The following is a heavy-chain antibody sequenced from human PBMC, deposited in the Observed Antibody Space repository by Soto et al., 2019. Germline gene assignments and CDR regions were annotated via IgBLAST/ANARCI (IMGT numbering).Heavy chain of an antibody. CDR2: ISGSGGST. CDR1: GFTFSSYA. D-gene: IGHD3-3*01. J-gene: IGHJ4*02. V-gene: IGHV3-23*01. CDR3: AKVSTIFGVVTTLY. Sequence: GGSLRLSCAASGFTFSSYARSWVRQTPGKGLEWVSAISGSGGSTYYADSVKGRFTISRDNSKNTLYLQMNSLRAEDTAVYYCAKVSTIFGVVTTLYWGQGTLVTVSS.